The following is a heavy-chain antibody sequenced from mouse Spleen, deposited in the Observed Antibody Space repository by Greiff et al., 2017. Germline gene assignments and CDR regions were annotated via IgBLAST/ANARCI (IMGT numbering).Heavy chain of an antibody. V-gene: IGHV1-20*02. CDR3: ARGELGRYFDY. J-gene: IGHJ2*01. CDR2: INPYNGDT. D-gene: IGHD4-1*01. Sequence: VQLQQSGPELVKPGASVKISCKASGYSFTGYFMNWVMQSHGKSLEWIGRINPYNGDTFYNQKFKGKATLTVDKSSSTAHMELRSLASEDSAVYYCARGELGRYFDYWGQGTTLTVSS. CDR1: GYSFTGYF.